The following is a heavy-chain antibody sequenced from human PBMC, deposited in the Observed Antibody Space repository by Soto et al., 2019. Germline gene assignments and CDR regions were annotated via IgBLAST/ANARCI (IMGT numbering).Heavy chain of an antibody. CDR3: AKVMDQAYDYIWGSYFFNYFSSDY. CDR1: GFTFSSYG. J-gene: IGHJ4*02. V-gene: IGHV3-30*18. Sequence: HPGGSLRLSCAASGFTFSSYGMHWVRQAPGKGLEWVAVISYDGSNKYYADSVKGRFTISRDNSKNTLYLQMNSLRAEDTAVYYCAKVMDQAYDYIWGSYFFNYFSSDYWGQGTLVTVSS. CDR2: ISYDGSNK. D-gene: IGHD3-16*01.